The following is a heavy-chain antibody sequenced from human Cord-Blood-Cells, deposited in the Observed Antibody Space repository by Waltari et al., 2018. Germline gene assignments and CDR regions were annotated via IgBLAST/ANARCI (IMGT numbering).Heavy chain of an antibody. V-gene: IGHV3-23*04. CDR3: AQRLQFDY. Sequence: EVQLVESGGGLVQPGGSLRLSCAASGFTFSSYAMSWVRQAPGKGMEWVSASSCSGGSTYYADSVKGRFTISRDNSKNTLYLKMNSLRAEDTAVYYCAQRLQFDYWGQGTLVTVSS. J-gene: IGHJ4*02. CDR1: GFTFSSYA. CDR2: SSCSGGST. D-gene: IGHD4-4*01.